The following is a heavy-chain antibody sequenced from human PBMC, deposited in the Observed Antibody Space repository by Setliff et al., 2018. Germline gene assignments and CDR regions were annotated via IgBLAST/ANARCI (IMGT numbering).Heavy chain of an antibody. J-gene: IGHJ4*02. CDR1: GGSISSHY. CDR2: IYYSGST. CDR3: ARPKYYNFWSAYYFDY. V-gene: IGHV4-59*11. D-gene: IGHD3-3*01. Sequence: SETLSLTCTVSGGSISSHYWSWIRQPPGKGLEWIGSIYYSGSTNYNPSLKSRVTIAVDTSKNQFSLKLSSVTAADTAVYYCARPKYYNFWSAYYFDYWGQGTLVTVSS.